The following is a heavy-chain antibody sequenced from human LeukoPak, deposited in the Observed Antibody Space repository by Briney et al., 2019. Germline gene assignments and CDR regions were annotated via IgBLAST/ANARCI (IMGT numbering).Heavy chain of an antibody. CDR2: ILYDGSNK. CDR3: ARVWLARYCSGGSCYYYYYGMDV. D-gene: IGHD2-15*01. CDR1: GFTFSSYG. V-gene: IGHV3-30*03. J-gene: IGHJ6*02. Sequence: GGSLRLSCAASGFTFSSYGMHWVPPAPGKGLGWVAVILYDGSNKYNAHSLKSPFTLSRDNAQNSLSLQMNSLRDEDSAVYYCARVWLARYCSGGSCYYYYYGMDVWGQGTTVTVSS.